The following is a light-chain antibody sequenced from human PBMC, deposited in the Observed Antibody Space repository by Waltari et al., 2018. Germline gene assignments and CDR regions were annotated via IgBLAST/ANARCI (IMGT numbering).Light chain of an antibody. CDR2: GIS. CDR1: QTIPRY. CDR3: QQSTSIPLT. Sequence: DSQMTQSPSSLSASVGDRVTITCRASQTIPRYLNWYQQKPGKAPKLLIYGISNLHSGVPSRFSGSGSGTDFTLTISSLQPEDFATYYCQQSTSIPLTFGGGTKVDIK. V-gene: IGKV1-39*01. J-gene: IGKJ4*01.